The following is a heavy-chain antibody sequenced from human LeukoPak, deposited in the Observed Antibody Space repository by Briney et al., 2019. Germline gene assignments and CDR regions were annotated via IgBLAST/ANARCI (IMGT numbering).Heavy chain of an antibody. CDR1: GFTFSSYA. Sequence: GRSLRLSCAASGFTFSSYAMHWVRQAPGKGLEWVAVISYDGTNKFYADSVKGRFTISRDNSKNTVYVQMNSLRDEDTAVYYCARDPEFGSDGFDPWGQGTLVTVSS. V-gene: IGHV3-30-3*01. CDR3: ARDPEFGSDGFDP. J-gene: IGHJ5*02. D-gene: IGHD3-10*01. CDR2: ISYDGTNK.